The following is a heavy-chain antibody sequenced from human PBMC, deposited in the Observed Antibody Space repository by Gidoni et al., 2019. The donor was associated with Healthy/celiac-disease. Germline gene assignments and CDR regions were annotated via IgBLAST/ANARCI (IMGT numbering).Heavy chain of an antibody. CDR2: ISGSGGST. CDR1: GFTFSSYA. CDR3: AKDTGYSSSWPQWFDP. D-gene: IGHD6-13*01. Sequence: EVQLFESGGGLVQPGGSLSLPCAASGFTFSSYAMSWVRQAPGKGLEWVSAISGSGGSTYYADSVKGRFTISRDNSKNTLYLQMNSLRAEDTAVYYCAKDTGYSSSWPQWFDPWGQGTLVTVSS. J-gene: IGHJ5*02. V-gene: IGHV3-23*01.